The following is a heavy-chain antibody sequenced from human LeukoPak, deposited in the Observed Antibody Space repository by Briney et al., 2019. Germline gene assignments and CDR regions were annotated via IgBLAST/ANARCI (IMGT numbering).Heavy chain of an antibody. V-gene: IGHV1-18*01. CDR3: ARARGYYDSSGYYQTSHFDY. Sequence: ASVKVSCKASGYTFTSNGISWVRQAPGQGLEWMGWNSAYNGNTNYAQKFQGRVTMTTDTSTSTAYMELRSLRSDDTAVYYCARARGYYDSSGYYQTSHFDYWGQGTLVTVSS. CDR1: GYTFTSNG. J-gene: IGHJ4*02. D-gene: IGHD3-22*01. CDR2: NSAYNGNT.